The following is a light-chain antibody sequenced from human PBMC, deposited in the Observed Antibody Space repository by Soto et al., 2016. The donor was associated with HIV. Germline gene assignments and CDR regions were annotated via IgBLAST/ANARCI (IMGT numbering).Light chain of an antibody. CDR1: QDISNN. CDR3: LQDYSYPYT. V-gene: IGKV1-6*01. J-gene: IGKJ2*01. CDR2: STS. Sequence: IQMTQSPSSLSASIGDRVTITCQTSQDISNNLNWYQQKPGKAPKLLIYSTSILGSGVPSRFSGSASGTDFTLTISSLQPEDSASYFCLQDYSYPYTFGQGTKLEIK.